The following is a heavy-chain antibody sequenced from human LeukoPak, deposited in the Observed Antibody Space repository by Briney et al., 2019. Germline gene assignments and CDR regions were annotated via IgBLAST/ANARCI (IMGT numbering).Heavy chain of an antibody. CDR2: LSGDGGTT. CDR1: GFIFSSFP. D-gene: IGHD1-14*01. V-gene: IGHV3-64*01. J-gene: IGHJ4*02. Sequence: GGSLRLSCVASGFIFSSFPMHWVRPAPGEGLDNVSVLSGDGGTTYYTKSVKGRFTISRDNSKMTLYLQMGSLREEDMAVYYCAREDPAGATDYWGQGTLVTVSS. CDR3: AREDPAGATDY.